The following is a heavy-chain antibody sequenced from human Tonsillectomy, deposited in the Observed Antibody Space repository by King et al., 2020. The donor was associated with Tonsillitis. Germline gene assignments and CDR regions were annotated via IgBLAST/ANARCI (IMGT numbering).Heavy chain of an antibody. Sequence: QLVKSGAEVKKPGASVKVSCKASGYTFTNYGISWVRQAPGQGLEWMGWISAYNGNTNYAQNLQDRVTMTTDTSTSTAYMELRGLRSDDTAVYYWARNGGVDTPGWPDYWGQGTLVTVSS. CDR3: ARNGGVDTPGWPDY. D-gene: IGHD3-16*01. CDR2: ISAYNGNT. CDR1: GYTFTNYG. J-gene: IGHJ4*02. V-gene: IGHV1-18*04.